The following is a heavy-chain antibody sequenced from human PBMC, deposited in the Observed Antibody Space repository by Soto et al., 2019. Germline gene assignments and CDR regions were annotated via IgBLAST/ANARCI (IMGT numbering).Heavy chain of an antibody. CDR1: GGSISSSSYY. V-gene: IGHV4-39*01. CDR2: IYYSGST. Sequence: SETLSLTCXVSGGSISSSSYYWGWIRQPPGKGLEWIGSIYYSGSTYYNPSLKSRVTISVDTSKNQFSLKLSSVTAADTAVYYCAREYYYDSSGYSPFDYWGQGTLVTVSS. D-gene: IGHD3-22*01. J-gene: IGHJ4*02. CDR3: AREYYYDSSGYSPFDY.